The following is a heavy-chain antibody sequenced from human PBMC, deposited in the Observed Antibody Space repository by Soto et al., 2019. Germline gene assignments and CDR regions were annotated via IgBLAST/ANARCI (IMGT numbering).Heavy chain of an antibody. CDR2: INHSGST. J-gene: IGHJ4*02. D-gene: IGHD3-3*01. V-gene: IGHV4-34*01. Sequence: SETLSLTXAVYGGSFSGYYWSWIRQPPGKGLEWIGEINHSGSTNYNPSLKSRVTISVDTSKNQFSLKLSSVTAAGTAVYYCARGGLEWLLGSYFDYWGQGTLVTVSS. CDR1: GGSFSGYY. CDR3: ARGGLEWLLGSYFDY.